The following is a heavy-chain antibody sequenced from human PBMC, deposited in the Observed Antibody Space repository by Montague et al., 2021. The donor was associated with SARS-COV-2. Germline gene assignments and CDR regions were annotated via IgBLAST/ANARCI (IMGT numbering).Heavy chain of an antibody. CDR2: ISGTSGST. J-gene: IGHJ5*02. Sequence: SLSLSCAASGFIFSNYAMTWIRQAPGKGLEWISDISGTSGSTYYADSVKGLFTIPRDNAKNSLFLQMNSLRVEGTAVYYCAKGGSLFDDWGQGTLVTVSS. CDR1: GFIFSNYA. CDR3: AKGGSLFDD. V-gene: IGHV3-11*05.